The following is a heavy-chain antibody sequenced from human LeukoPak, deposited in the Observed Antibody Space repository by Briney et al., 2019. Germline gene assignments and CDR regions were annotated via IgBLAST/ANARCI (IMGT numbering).Heavy chain of an antibody. CDR3: ARVYYDSSGYFDY. J-gene: IGHJ4*02. CDR1: GYTFTNYA. Sequence: ASVKVSCKASGYTFTNYAMHWVRQAPGQRLEWMGWINAGNGNTKYSQKFQGRVTITRDTSASTAYMELSSLRSEDTAVYYCARVYYDSSGYFDYWGQGTLVTVSS. D-gene: IGHD3-22*01. CDR2: INAGNGNT. V-gene: IGHV1-3*01.